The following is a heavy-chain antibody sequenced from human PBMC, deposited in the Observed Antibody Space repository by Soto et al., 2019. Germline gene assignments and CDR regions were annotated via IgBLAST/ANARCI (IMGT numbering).Heavy chain of an antibody. J-gene: IGHJ6*03. CDR1: GYTFSNYG. V-gene: IGHV1-18*01. Sequence: QVQLVQSGDEMRKPGASVKVSCQASGYTFSNYGITWVRQAPGQGLEWMGWISAHNRNSKYAQSLQARLTLTTDTSTSTAYMELRSLRSDETAVYYCARDWYFYGSGSPNHMDVWGKGTTVSVSS. CDR3: ARDWYFYGSGSPNHMDV. D-gene: IGHD3-10*01. CDR2: ISAHNRNS.